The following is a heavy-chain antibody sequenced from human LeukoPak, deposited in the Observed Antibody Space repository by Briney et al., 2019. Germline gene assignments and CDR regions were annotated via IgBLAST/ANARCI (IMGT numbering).Heavy chain of an antibody. Sequence: PSETLSLTCTVSGGSISSGGYYWSWIRQHPGECLGWVGYIYYSGSTYYNPSLKSPVTISVDTSKNQFSLQLSSVTAADTAVYYCARGKNVGYYGSGSYFGNWFDSWGQGTLVTVSS. CDR1: GGSISSGGYY. D-gene: IGHD3-10*01. J-gene: IGHJ5*01. V-gene: IGHV4-31*01. CDR3: ARGKNVGYYGSGSYFGNWFDS. CDR2: IYYSGST.